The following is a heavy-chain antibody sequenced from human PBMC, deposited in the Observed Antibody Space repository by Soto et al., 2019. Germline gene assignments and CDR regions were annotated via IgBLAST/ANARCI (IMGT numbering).Heavy chain of an antibody. Sequence: LRLSCAASGFTFTSYAMTWVRQSPGKGLEWVSSISGSGGATYYADSVKGRFTISRDDSKSTLYLQMNSLRAEDTALYHCAKAGRPYYDLWSENRFDPWGQGTLVTVPS. CDR2: ISGSGGAT. CDR1: GFTFTSYA. V-gene: IGHV3-23*01. J-gene: IGHJ5*02. CDR3: AKAGRPYYDLWSENRFDP. D-gene: IGHD3-3*01.